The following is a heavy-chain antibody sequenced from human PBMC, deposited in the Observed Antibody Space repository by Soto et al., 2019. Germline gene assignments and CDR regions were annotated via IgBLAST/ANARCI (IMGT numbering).Heavy chain of an antibody. J-gene: IGHJ4*02. D-gene: IGHD3-3*01. CDR2: ISGSGGST. CDR1: GFTFSSYA. CDR3: AKGFNYDFWSGYYVDY. Sequence: GGSLRLSCAASGFTFSSYAMSWVRQAPGKGLEWVSAISGSGGSTYYADSVKGRFTISRDNSKNTLYLQMNSLRAEDTAVYYCAKGFNYDFWSGYYVDYWGQGTLVTVSS. V-gene: IGHV3-23*01.